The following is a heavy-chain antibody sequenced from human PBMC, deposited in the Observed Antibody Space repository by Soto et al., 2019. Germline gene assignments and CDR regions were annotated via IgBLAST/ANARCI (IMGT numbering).Heavy chain of an antibody. CDR2: ISGSGGST. J-gene: IGHJ4*02. Sequence: GGSLRLSCAASGFTFTTYAMNWVRQAPGKWLEWVSGISGSGGSTFYAASVKGRFTISRDNSKNMLYLQMDSLRAEDTAVYFCAKVPTLDDILTGFDYWGQGALVTASS. D-gene: IGHD3-9*01. CDR1: GFTFTTYA. CDR3: AKVPTLDDILTGFDY. V-gene: IGHV3-23*01.